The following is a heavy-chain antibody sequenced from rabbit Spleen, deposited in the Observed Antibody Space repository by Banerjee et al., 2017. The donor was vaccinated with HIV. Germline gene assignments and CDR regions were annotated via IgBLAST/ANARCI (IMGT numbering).Heavy chain of an antibody. Sequence: QEQLKESGGGLVKPEASLTLTCTASGFTIVRGYMCWVRQAPGKGPEWIGCIDGGSSGSTWYAGWAKGRFTISKTSSTTVTLQMTSLTVADTATYFCARDTGTSFSTYGMDLWGPGPLVTVS. CDR3: ARDTGTSFSTYGMDL. D-gene: IGHD7-1*01. J-gene: IGHJ6*01. V-gene: IGHV1S45*01. CDR2: IDGGSSGST. CDR1: GFTIVRGY.